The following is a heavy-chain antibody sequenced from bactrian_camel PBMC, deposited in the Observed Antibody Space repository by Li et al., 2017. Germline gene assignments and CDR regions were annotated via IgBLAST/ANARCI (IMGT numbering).Heavy chain of an antibody. CDR2: IASNGSP. V-gene: IGHV3S53*01. Sequence: VQLVESGGGSVRAGGSLRLSCAASGRPYSTSCMGWFRQAPGREREGVATIASNGSPSYADSVKGRFTISKDTSKNTLYLQMNSLTPEDTAMYYCAAEGPGGNSRCTLSVHEHNYWGQGTQVTVS. CDR1: GRPYSTSC. CDR3: AAEGPGGNSRCTLSVHEHNY. D-gene: IGHD2*01. J-gene: IGHJ4*01.